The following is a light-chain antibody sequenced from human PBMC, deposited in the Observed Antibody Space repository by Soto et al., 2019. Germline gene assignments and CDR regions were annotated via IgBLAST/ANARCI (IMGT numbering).Light chain of an antibody. CDR3: GTWDSGLNAGL. CDR1: ISNIGNNY. V-gene: IGLV1-51*01. CDR2: DTD. Sequence: QSLLTQPPSVSAAPGQTVTISCSGSISNIGNNYVSWYQQFPGTAPKLLIYDTDKRSSGIPERFSGSKSGTSATLGITGLQTGDEADYCCGTWDSGLNAGLFGGGTKLTVL. J-gene: IGLJ2*01.